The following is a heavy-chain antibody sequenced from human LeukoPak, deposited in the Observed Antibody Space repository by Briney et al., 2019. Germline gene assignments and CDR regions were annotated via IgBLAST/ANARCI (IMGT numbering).Heavy chain of an antibody. J-gene: IGHJ3*02. CDR1: GFTVSSKY. CDR2: IYSGGST. D-gene: IGHD4-17*01. CDR3: AKDRDDIGDHDAFDI. Sequence: GGSLRLSCAASGFTVSSKYMSWVRQGPGKGLGWGSVIYSGGSTYYADSVKGRFTISRDNSKSTLYVQMHSLRAEDTAVYYCAKDRDDIGDHDAFDIWGQGTTVTVSS. V-gene: IGHV3-66*01.